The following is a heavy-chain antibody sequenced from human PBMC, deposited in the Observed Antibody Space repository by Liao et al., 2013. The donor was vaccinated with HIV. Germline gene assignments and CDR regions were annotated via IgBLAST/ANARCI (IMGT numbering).Heavy chain of an antibody. V-gene: IGHV4-30-2*01. Sequence: QLQLQESASGLLKPSQTLSLTCAVSGGSISSAGYSWSWIRQPPGKGLEWIGYIYHGRSAYYNPSLKSRVTISEDSSKNQFSLKLSSVTAADTAVYYCARSRRYYFDYWGQGTLVTVSS. CDR2: IYHGRSA. D-gene: IGHD6-13*01. CDR1: GGSISSAGYS. J-gene: IGHJ4*02. CDR3: ARSRRYYFDY.